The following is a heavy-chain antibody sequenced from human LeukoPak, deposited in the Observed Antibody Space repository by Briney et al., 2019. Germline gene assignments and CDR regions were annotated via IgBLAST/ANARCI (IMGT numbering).Heavy chain of an antibody. CDR1: GFKFNGYA. V-gene: IGHV3-9*01. CDR3: AKETKVGENLYYFDY. Sequence: GRSLRLSCVASGFKFNGYAMHWVRQAPGKGLEWVSGLSWHSGSIGYADSVKGRFIISRDNAKNSLYLEMNSLRPEDSALYYCAKETKVGENLYYFDYWGRGTLVTVPS. D-gene: IGHD1-26*01. CDR2: LSWHSGSI. J-gene: IGHJ4*02.